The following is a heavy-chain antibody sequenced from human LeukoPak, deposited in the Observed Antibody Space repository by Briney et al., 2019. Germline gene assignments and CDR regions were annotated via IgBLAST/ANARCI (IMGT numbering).Heavy chain of an antibody. D-gene: IGHD3-10*01. V-gene: IGHV3-21*01. CDR1: GFTFSTYF. J-gene: IGHJ4*02. CDR3: ARTSGDY. CDR2: ISSSSYM. Sequence: PGGSLRLSCAASGFTFSTYFMNWVRQAPGRGLEWVSSISSSSYMYYADSVKGRFTISRDNPKNSLYLQMNSLRAEDTAVHYCARTSGDYWGQGTLVTVSS.